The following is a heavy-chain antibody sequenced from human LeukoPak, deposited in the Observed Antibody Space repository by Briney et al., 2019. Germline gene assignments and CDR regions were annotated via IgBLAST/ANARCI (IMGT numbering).Heavy chain of an antibody. CDR1: GGPFNIFY. J-gene: IGHJ4*02. CDR3: VTYTSGWYRNY. CDR2: INHSGKT. D-gene: IGHD6-19*01. Sequence: SETLSLTCAVHGGPFNIFYWSWIRQPPGKGLEWIGKINHSGKTYYNPSLKSRVTISLDKSRNQFSLKLSSVTAADTAVYFCVTYTSGWYRNYWGQGTLVTVSS. V-gene: IGHV4-34*01.